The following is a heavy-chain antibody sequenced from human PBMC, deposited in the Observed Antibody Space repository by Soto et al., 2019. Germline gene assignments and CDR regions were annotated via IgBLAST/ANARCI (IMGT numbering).Heavy chain of an antibody. D-gene: IGHD6-19*01. CDR2: ISSNGGST. CDR3: ARQWLDSYYFDY. Sequence: EVQLVESGGGLVQPGGSLRLSCAASGFTFSSYAMHWVRQAPGKGLEYVSAISSNGGSTYYENSVKGRFTISRDNSKNTLYLQMGSLRAEDMAVYYCARQWLDSYYFDYWGQGTLVTVSS. V-gene: IGHV3-64*01. CDR1: GFTFSSYA. J-gene: IGHJ4*02.